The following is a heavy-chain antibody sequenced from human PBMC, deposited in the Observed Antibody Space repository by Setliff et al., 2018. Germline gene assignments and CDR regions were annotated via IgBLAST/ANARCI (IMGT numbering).Heavy chain of an antibody. D-gene: IGHD5-18*01. CDR2: IDPSADYT. CDR3: ARAPLESGYYYGQGHYFDN. Sequence: ASVKVSCKASGYTFTDYAMHWVRQAPGQGLEWMGIIDPSADYTNYAQKFQGRVTMTKDTSTTTVYLELSSLRSEDTALYYCARAPLESGYYYGQGHYFDNWGQGTLVTVSS. V-gene: IGHV1-46*01. CDR1: GYTFTDYA. J-gene: IGHJ4*02.